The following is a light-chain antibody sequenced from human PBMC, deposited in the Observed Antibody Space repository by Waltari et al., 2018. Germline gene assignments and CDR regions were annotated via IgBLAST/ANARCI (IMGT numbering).Light chain of an antibody. V-gene: IGKV3-15*01. CDR1: QTITDN. J-gene: IGKJ4*01. Sequence: EIVMTQSPATLSVSPEERATLSCRASQTITDNLAWYQQKPGQAPRLLIYGASSRATGVPARFSGSGSGTDFTLTISSLQSDDFAIYYCQQYNTWPPLTFGGGTKVEIK. CDR3: QQYNTWPPLT. CDR2: GAS.